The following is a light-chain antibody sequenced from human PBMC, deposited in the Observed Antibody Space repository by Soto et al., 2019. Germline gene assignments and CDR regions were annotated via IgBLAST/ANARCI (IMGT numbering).Light chain of an antibody. J-gene: IGKJ2*01. Sequence: DIVMTQSPDSLAVSLGERATINCKSSQSVLYSSNTKNYLAWYQQRPGQPPKLLIYWASTRESGVPDRFSGSGSGTDLPLTITSLQAEDVAVYYCQQYESTPPTFGQGTKVEIK. CDR2: WAS. CDR1: QSVLYSSNTKNY. CDR3: QQYESTPPT. V-gene: IGKV4-1*01.